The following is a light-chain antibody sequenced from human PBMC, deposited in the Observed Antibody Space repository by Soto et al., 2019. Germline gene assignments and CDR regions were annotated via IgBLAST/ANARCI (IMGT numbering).Light chain of an antibody. V-gene: IGKV1-5*03. CDR1: QSISSW. Sequence: DIQMTQSPSTLSASVGDRVTITCWASQSISSWLAWYQQKPGKAPKLLIYKASSLESGVPSRFSGSGSGTEFTLTISSLQPDDFATYYCQQDNSYPWTVGQGTKVEIK. CDR3: QQDNSYPWT. J-gene: IGKJ1*01. CDR2: KAS.